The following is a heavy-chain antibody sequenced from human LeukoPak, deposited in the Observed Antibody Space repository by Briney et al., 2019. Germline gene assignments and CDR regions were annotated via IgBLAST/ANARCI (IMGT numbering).Heavy chain of an antibody. V-gene: IGHV4-30-4*01. CDR2: IYYSGST. D-gene: IGHD3-9*01. J-gene: IGHJ6*02. CDR1: GGSISSGDYH. Sequence: PSETLSLTCTVFGGSISSGDYHWSWIRQPPGKGLEWIGYIYYSGSTYYNPSLKSRVTISVDTSKNQFSLKLSSVTAADTAVYYCASQGSRDYDILTGYYTRWGMDVWAKGPRSPSP. CDR3: ASQGSRDYDILTGYYTRWGMDV.